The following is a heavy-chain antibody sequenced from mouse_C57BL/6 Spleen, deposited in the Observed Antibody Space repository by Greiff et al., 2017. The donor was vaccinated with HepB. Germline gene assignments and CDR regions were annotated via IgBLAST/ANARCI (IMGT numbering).Heavy chain of an antibody. Sequence: VKLQESGAELVRPGASVTLSCKASGYTFTDYEMHWVKQTPVHGLEWIGAIDPETGGTAYNQKFKGKAILTADKSSSTAYMELRSLTSEDSAVYYCTRSRDYGWFAYWGQGTLVTVSA. J-gene: IGHJ3*01. D-gene: IGHD2-4*01. CDR3: TRSRDYGWFAY. CDR2: IDPETGGT. CDR1: GYTFTDYE. V-gene: IGHV1-15*01.